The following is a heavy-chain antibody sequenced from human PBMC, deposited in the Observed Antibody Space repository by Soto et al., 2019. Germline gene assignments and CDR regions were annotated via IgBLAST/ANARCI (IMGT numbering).Heavy chain of an antibody. Sequence: PGESLKISCAPSESTLSNVWMSWVRQAPGKGLEWVGRVKRQIDGATTDYAAPVKGRFTISRDDSKNSVYLQMNSLRTEDTAVYYCNKDTIRDYWGLGTLVXV. CDR2: VKRQIDGATT. D-gene: IGHD2-21*01. V-gene: IGHV3-15*01. CDR3: NKDTIRDY. CDR1: ESTLSNVW. J-gene: IGHJ4*02.